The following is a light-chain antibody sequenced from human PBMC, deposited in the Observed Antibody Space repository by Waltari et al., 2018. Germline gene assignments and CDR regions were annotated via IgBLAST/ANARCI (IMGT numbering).Light chain of an antibody. J-gene: IGLJ1*01. CDR1: NIESKS. Sequence: SYVLTQPPSVAVAPGETARVTCGGNNIESKSVHWSQQKPGQAPVLVISYDSDRPSGIPERFSGSNSGDTATLTISRVEAGDEADYYCQVWDANTDPGVFGTGTEVTVL. V-gene: IGLV3-21*01. CDR2: YDS. CDR3: QVWDANTDPGV.